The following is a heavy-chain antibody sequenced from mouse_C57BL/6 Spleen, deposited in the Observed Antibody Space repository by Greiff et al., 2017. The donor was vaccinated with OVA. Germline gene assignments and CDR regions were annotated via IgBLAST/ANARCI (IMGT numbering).Heavy chain of an antibody. V-gene: IGHV1-81*01. D-gene: IGHD2-4*01. CDR1: GYTFTSYG. Sequence: QVQLKESGAELARPGASVKLSCKASGYTFTSYGISWVKQRTGQGLEWIGEIYPRSGNTYYNEKFKGKATLTADKSSSTAYMELRSLTSEDSAVYFCARDEYYDYDVPYWYFDVWGTGTTVTVSA. J-gene: IGHJ1*03. CDR2: IYPRSGNT. CDR3: ARDEYYDYDVPYWYFDV.